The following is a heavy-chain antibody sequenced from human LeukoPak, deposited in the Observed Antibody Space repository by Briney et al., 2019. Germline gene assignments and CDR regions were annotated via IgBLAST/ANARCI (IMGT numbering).Heavy chain of an antibody. J-gene: IGHJ4*02. CDR2: ISYDGSNK. CDR3: AKDFLPLGAYYFDY. V-gene: IGHV3-30*18. Sequence: GGSLRLSCAASGFTFSSYGMHWVRQAPGKGLEWVAVISYDGSNKYYADSVKGRFTISRDNSKNTLYLQMNSLRADDTAIYYCAKDFLPLGAYYFDYWGQGTLVTVSS. CDR1: GFTFSSYG. D-gene: IGHD3-16*01.